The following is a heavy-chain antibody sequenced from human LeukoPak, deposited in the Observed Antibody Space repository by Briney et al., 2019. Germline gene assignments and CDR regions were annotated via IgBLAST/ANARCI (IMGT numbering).Heavy chain of an antibody. D-gene: IGHD2-15*01. CDR3: TSAFLVVVAAATP. CDR2: ISYDGSNK. J-gene: IGHJ4*02. V-gene: IGHV3-30*03. Sequence: GGSLRLSCGASGFIFSSYGMHWVRQAPGKGLEWVAVISYDGSNKYYADSVKGRFTISRDNSKNTLYLQMNSLKTEDTAVYYCTSAFLVVVAAATPWGQGTLVTVSS. CDR1: GFIFSSYG.